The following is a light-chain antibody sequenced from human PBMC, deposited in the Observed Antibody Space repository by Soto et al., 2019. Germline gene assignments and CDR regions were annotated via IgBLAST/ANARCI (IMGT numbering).Light chain of an antibody. V-gene: IGKV3-11*01. Sequence: EIVLTQSPGTLSLSPGERATLSCRASQSVGTYLAWYQQKPGQAPRLLIYGASGRATGIPDRFSGSGSGTDFTLTISSLEPEDFAVYYCQQRSNWPPTFGQGTRLEIK. CDR3: QQRSNWPPT. CDR2: GAS. J-gene: IGKJ5*01. CDR1: QSVGTY.